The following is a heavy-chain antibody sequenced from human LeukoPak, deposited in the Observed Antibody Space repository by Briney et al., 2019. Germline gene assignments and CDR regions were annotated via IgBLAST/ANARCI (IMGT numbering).Heavy chain of an antibody. Sequence: PGRSLRLSCAASGFTFSSYGMHWVRQAPGKGLEWVAVIWYDGSNKYYADSVKGRFTISRDNSKNTQYLQMNSLRAEDTAVYYCARGYGSGSGHFDYWGQGTLVTVSS. CDR2: IWYDGSNK. CDR3: ARGYGSGSGHFDY. CDR1: GFTFSSYG. D-gene: IGHD3-10*01. J-gene: IGHJ4*02. V-gene: IGHV3-33*01.